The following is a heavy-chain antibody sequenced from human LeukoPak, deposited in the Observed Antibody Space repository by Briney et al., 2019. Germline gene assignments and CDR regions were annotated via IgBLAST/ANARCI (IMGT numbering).Heavy chain of an antibody. V-gene: IGHV4-4*02. Sequence: SGTLSLTCAASGGSISSSNWWSWVREPPGKGLEWTGEIYHSGSTNYNPSLKSRVTISVDKSKNQFSLKLSSVTAADTAVYYCARGGAGYYDSSGYYFVYWGQGTLVTVSS. CDR1: GGSISSSNW. CDR2: IYHSGST. D-gene: IGHD3-22*01. J-gene: IGHJ4*02. CDR3: ARGGAGYYDSSGYYFVY.